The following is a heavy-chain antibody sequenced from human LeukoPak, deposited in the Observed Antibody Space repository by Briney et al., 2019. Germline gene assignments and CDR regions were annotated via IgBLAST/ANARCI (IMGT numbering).Heavy chain of an antibody. D-gene: IGHD3-10*01. V-gene: IGHV3-30*03. J-gene: IGHJ4*02. Sequence: PGRSLRLSCAASGFTFSSYGMHWVRQAPGKGLEWVAVISYDGSNKYYADSVKGRFTISRDNSKNTLYLQMNSLRAEDTAVYYCARDASYGSGIYYFDYWGQGTLVTDSS. CDR1: GFTFSSYG. CDR3: ARDASYGSGIYYFDY. CDR2: ISYDGSNK.